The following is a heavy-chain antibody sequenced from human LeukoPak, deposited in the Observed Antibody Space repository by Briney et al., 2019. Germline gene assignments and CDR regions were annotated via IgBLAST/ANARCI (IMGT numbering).Heavy chain of an antibody. CDR1: GFTFSNYA. J-gene: IGHJ5*02. D-gene: IGHD3-10*01. CDR3: AKDQDTYFGDDWFDP. Sequence: PGRSQRLFCAASGFTFSNYAMSWARQAAGEGLEWASAISGNDGTTYYADSVKGRFTISRDNSKNTLYLQMNSLRAEDTAVYYCAKDQDTYFGDDWFDPWGQGTLVTVSS. V-gene: IGHV3-23*01. CDR2: ISGNDGTT.